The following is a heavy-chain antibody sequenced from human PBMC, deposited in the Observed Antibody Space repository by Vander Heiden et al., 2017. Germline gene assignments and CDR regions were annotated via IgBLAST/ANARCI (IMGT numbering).Heavy chain of an antibody. CDR1: GFTFSSYS. J-gene: IGHJ4*02. Sequence: EGQLVEYGGGLVQPGGSLRLSCAASGFTFSSYSMNWVRQAPGKGLEWVSYISSSSSTIYYADSAKGRFTISRDNAKNSLYLQMNSLRDEDTAVYYCARDSIAVAARYYFDYWGQGTLVTVSS. CDR3: ARDSIAVAARYYFDY. V-gene: IGHV3-48*02. D-gene: IGHD6-19*01. CDR2: ISSSSSTI.